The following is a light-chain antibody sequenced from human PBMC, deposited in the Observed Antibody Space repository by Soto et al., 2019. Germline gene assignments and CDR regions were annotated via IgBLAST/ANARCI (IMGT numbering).Light chain of an antibody. CDR1: QSIVRW. V-gene: IGKV1-5*01. Sequence: DIQMTQSPSTLSASVGDRVTITCRASQSIVRWMAWYQQKPGKAPKLLIYDASSLETGVPSRFSGSRSGTEFTLTISSLQPDDFATYYCQQYDGSVWTFGQGTKVDIK. CDR3: QQYDGSVWT. J-gene: IGKJ1*01. CDR2: DAS.